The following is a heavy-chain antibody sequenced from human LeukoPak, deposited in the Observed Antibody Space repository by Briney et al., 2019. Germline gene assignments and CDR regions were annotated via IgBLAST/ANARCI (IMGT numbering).Heavy chain of an antibody. D-gene: IGHD3-22*01. CDR3: ARAGYYYDSSGYNVDF. V-gene: IGHV1-8*01. Sequence: ASVKVSCKASGYTFTNYDINWVRQATGQGLEWMGWMNPNSGNTGYAQKFQGRVTMTRQTSITTAYMELSSLRSEDTAVYYWARAGYYYDSSGYNVDFWGQGTLSPSPQ. CDR1: GYTFTNYD. CDR2: MNPNSGNT. J-gene: IGHJ4*02.